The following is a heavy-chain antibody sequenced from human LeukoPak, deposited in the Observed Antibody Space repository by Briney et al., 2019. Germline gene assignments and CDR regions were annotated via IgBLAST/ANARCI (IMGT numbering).Heavy chain of an antibody. D-gene: IGHD3-22*01. CDR3: ARHPGMSYYDSSGYYVDAFDI. CDR1: GGSISSYY. V-gene: IGHV4-59*08. CDR2: IYYSGST. Sequence: SETLSLTCTVSGGSISSYYWSWIRQPPGKGLEWIGYIYYSGSTNYNPSLKSRITISVDTSKNQFSLKPSSVTAADTAVYYCARHPGMSYYDSSGYYVDAFDIWGQGTMVAVSS. J-gene: IGHJ3*02.